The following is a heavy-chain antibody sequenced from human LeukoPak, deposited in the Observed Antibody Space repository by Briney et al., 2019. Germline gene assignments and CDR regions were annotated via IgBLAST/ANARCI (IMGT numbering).Heavy chain of an antibody. V-gene: IGHV4-59*08. CDR2: IYYSGST. Sequence: SETLSLTCTVSGGSIGSYYWSWIRQPPGKGLEWIGYIYYSGSTNYNPSLKSRVTISVDTSKNQFSLKLSSVTAADTAVYYCARHRSKSFDYWGQGTLVTVSS. CDR1: GGSIGSYY. CDR3: ARHRSKSFDY. J-gene: IGHJ4*02.